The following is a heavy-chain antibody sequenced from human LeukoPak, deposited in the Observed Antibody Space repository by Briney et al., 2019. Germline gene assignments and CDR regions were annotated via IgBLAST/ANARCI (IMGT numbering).Heavy chain of an antibody. CDR1: GFTVSSNY. D-gene: IGHD5-18*01. CDR2: IYSGGTT. V-gene: IGHV3-53*01. CDR3: ASGYGYGRLFDY. J-gene: IGHJ4*02. Sequence: GGSLRLSCAASGFTVSSNYMSWVRQAPGKGLEWVSVIYSGGTTDYADSVKGRFTTSRDNSKNTLYLQMNSLRAEDTAVYYCASGYGYGRLFDYWGQGTLVTVSS.